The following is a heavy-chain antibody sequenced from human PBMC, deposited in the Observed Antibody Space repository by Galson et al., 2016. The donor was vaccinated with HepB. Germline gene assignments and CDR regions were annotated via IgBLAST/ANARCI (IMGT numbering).Heavy chain of an antibody. J-gene: IGHJ2*01. CDR2: ISRSGDHT. D-gene: IGHD1/OR15-1a*01. CDR3: AIIGTPGLGYFDL. Sequence: SLKLSCAASAFSFSSTGMSWARQARGQGPEWVCSISRSGDHTYYAETVKGRFTVSRDNTQNTLFLQMHSLRAEDTAVYFCAIIGTPGLGYFDLWGRGTLVTVSS. V-gene: IGHV3-23*01. CDR1: AFSFSSTG.